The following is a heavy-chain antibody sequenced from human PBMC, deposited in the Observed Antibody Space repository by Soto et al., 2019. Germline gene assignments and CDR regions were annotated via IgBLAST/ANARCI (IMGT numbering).Heavy chain of an antibody. J-gene: IGHJ4*02. D-gene: IGHD2-2*01. V-gene: IGHV1-69*08. CDR3: AGDLPAANAVYFDC. Sequence: QVQLVQSGAEVKKPGSSVKVSCKASGGTFSSYTISWVRQAPGQGLEWMGRIIPILGIANYAQKFQGRVTINADKCTSTAYMELSSLRSEDTAVYYCAGDLPAANAVYFDCWGQGTLVTVSS. CDR2: IIPILGIA. CDR1: GGTFSSYT.